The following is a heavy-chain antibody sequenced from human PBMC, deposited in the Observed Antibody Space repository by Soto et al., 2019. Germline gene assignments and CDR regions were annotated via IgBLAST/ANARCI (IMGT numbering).Heavy chain of an antibody. Sequence: GGSLRLSCAASGFTFSSYEMNWVRQAPGKGLEWVSAISGSGGSTYYADSVKGRFTISRDNDKNSVSLQMNSLRAEDTAVYYCARAYTAWPLAYGLDVWGQGTTVTVSS. CDR1: GFTFSSYE. CDR3: ARAYTAWPLAYGLDV. V-gene: IGHV3-48*03. D-gene: IGHD2-2*02. CDR2: ISGSGGST. J-gene: IGHJ6*02.